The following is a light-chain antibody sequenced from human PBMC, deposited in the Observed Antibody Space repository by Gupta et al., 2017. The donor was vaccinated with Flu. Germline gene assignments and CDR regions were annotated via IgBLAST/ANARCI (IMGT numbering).Light chain of an antibody. J-gene: IGKJ2*01. CDR3: QQKNSIPYT. CDR2: AAS. V-gene: IGKV1-39*01. Sequence: PSSLSASVGDRVTITCRASQIISTYLNWYQQKPGKAPKLLIYAASRLHSGVPSRFSGSGSETDFTLTISSLQPEDFATYYCQQKNSIPYTFGQGTKLEIK. CDR1: QIISTY.